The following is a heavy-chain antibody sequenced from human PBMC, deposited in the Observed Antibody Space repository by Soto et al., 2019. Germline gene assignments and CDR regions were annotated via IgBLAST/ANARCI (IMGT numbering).Heavy chain of an antibody. CDR3: ARDGEANIVVVPAAIWSYYYYGMDV. Sequence: GGSLRLSCAASGFTFSSYWMSWVRQAPGKGLEWVANIKQDGSEKYYVDSVKGRFTISRDNAKNSLYLQMNSLRAEDTAVYYCARDGEANIVVVPAAIWSYYYYGMDVWGQGTTVTVSS. J-gene: IGHJ6*02. CDR1: GFTFSSYW. CDR2: IKQDGSEK. D-gene: IGHD2-2*02. V-gene: IGHV3-7*03.